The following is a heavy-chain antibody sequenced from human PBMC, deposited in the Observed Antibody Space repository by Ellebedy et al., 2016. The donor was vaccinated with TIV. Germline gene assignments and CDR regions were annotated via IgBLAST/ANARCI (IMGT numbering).Heavy chain of an antibody. CDR1: GFTVSSHY. CDR3: AEMGVRVPDAFDI. J-gene: IGHJ3*02. CDR2: FFSGGNT. V-gene: IGHV3-66*01. Sequence: PGGSLRLSCAASGFTVSSHYMSWVRQAPGKGLEWVSVFFSGGNTYYADSVKGRFIISRDNSENTLYLHMNSLRGEDTAVYYGAEMGVRVPDAFDIWGQGTMVTVSS. D-gene: IGHD5-24*01.